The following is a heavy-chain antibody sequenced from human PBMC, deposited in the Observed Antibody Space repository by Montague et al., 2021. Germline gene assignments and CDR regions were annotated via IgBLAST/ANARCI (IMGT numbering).Heavy chain of an antibody. J-gene: IGHJ4*02. CDR1: GFTFRSYA. D-gene: IGHD2-15*01. CDR3: ANARVAVDGAEDY. CDR2: ITASGATT. V-gene: IGHV3-23*01. Sequence: SLRLSCAASGFTFRSYAMSWVRQSAGKGLEWVSTITASGATTYYEDSVKGRFTISRDNSKDTLYLQMNSLRAEDTAIYFCANARVAVDGAEDYWGQGALVTVSS.